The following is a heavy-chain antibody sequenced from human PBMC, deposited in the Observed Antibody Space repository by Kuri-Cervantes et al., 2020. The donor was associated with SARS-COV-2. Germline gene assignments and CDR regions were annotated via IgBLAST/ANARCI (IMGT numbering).Heavy chain of an antibody. CDR1: GGSISSYY. Sequence: GSLRLSCTVSGGSISSYYWSWIRQPPGKGLEWIGYIYYSGSTNYNPSLKSRVTISVDTSKNQFSLKLSSVTAADTAVYYCARVGLERGDSGYDSFNGMDVWRQGITVTVSS. D-gene: IGHD5-12*01. CDR2: IYYSGST. J-gene: IGHJ6*01. V-gene: IGHV4-59*01. CDR3: ARVGLERGDSGYDSFNGMDV.